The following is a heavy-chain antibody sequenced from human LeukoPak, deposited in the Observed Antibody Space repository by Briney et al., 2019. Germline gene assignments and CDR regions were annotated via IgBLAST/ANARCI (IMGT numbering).Heavy chain of an antibody. D-gene: IGHD3-10*01. Sequence: SETLSLTCTVSGGSISSSSYYWGWIRQPPGKGLEWIGSIYYSGSTYYNPSLKSRVTISVDTSKNQFSLKLSSVTAADTAVYYCARLLRGVGTNWFDPWGQGTLVTVSS. CDR2: IYYSGST. J-gene: IGHJ5*02. CDR1: GGSISSSSYY. CDR3: ARLLRGVGTNWFDP. V-gene: IGHV4-39*01.